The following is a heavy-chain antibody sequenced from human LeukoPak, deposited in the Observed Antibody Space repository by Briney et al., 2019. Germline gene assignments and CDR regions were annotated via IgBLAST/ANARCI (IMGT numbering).Heavy chain of an antibody. Sequence: GGSLRLSCAASGFTFSSYGMHWVRQAPGKGLEWVAVISYDGSNKYYADSVEGRFTISRDNSKNTLYLQMNSLRAEDTAVYYCAKLAYGDYDYWGQGTLVTVSS. V-gene: IGHV3-30*18. D-gene: IGHD4-17*01. J-gene: IGHJ4*02. CDR2: ISYDGSNK. CDR3: AKLAYGDYDY. CDR1: GFTFSSYG.